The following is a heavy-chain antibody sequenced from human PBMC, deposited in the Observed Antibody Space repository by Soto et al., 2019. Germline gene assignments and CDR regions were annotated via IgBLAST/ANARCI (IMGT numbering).Heavy chain of an antibody. D-gene: IGHD2-21*02. CDR2: INPRNGDT. J-gene: IGHJ4*02. Sequence: QVQLVQSGAEVKKPGASVKVSCKVSGYTFTGNYMHWMRQAPGQGPEWMGWINPRNGDTYYAQKFQGRVTITRDTYISTAYMDLSRLTSDDTAIYFCVRGGGVDVVTPTRIVFDYWGQGTLLTVSS. CDR1: GYTFTGNY. V-gene: IGHV1-2*02. CDR3: VRGGGVDVVTPTRIVFDY.